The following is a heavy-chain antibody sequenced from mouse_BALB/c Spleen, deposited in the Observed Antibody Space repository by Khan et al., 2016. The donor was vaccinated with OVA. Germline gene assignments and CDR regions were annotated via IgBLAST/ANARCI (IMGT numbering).Heavy chain of an antibody. CDR1: GYTFTNYG. D-gene: IGHD1-1*01. J-gene: IGHJ4*01. Sequence: QVELMESGPELKKPGETVKISCKASGYTFTNYGMNWVLQSPGKALKWMGGINTYTGEPTYADDFKGRFAFSLETSASTAFLQINNLTNEDAATFCCGRTHYFSYTLDYWGQGTSVTVSS. CDR3: GRTHYFSYTLDY. CDR2: INTYTGEP. V-gene: IGHV9-3-1*01.